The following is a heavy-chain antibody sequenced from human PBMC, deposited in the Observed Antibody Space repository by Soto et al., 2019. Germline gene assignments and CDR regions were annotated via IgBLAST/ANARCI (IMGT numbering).Heavy chain of an antibody. CDR2: IIPIFGTA. Sequence: QVQLVQSGAEVKKPGSSVKVSCKASGGTFSSYAISWVRQAPGQGLEWMGGIIPIFGTANYAQKFQGRVTITADESTSTDYMELSSLRSEDTAVYYCARGDIVVVSAVLVYYYGMDVWGQGTTVTVSS. D-gene: IGHD2-2*01. J-gene: IGHJ6*02. CDR1: GGTFSSYA. CDR3: ARGDIVVVSAVLVYYYGMDV. V-gene: IGHV1-69*01.